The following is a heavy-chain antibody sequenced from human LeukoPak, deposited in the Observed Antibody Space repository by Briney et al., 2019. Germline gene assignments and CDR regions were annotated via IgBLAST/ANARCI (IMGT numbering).Heavy chain of an antibody. V-gene: IGHV4-34*01. CDR3: ARFDYRINWFDP. CDR2: INHSGST. CDR1: GGSFSGYY. D-gene: IGHD4-11*01. Sequence: PSETLSLTCAVYGGSFSGYYWSWIRQPPGKGLEWIGEINHSGSTNYNPSLKSRVTISVDTSKNQFSLKLSSVTAADTAVYYCARFDYRINWFDPWGQGTLVTVSS. J-gene: IGHJ5*02.